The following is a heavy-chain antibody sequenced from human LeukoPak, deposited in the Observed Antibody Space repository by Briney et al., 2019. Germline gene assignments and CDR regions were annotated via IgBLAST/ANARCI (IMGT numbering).Heavy chain of an antibody. J-gene: IGHJ4*02. CDR3: ARGQGLVIFDGALDY. D-gene: IGHD1-26*01. Sequence: ASVKVSCKASGYTFTSYYMHWVRQAPGQGLEWMGIINPSGGSTSYAQKFQGRVTMTRDTSTSTVYMELSSLRSEDTAVYYCARGQGLVIFDGALDYWGQGTLVTVSS. CDR1: GYTFTSYY. CDR2: INPSGGST. V-gene: IGHV1-46*01.